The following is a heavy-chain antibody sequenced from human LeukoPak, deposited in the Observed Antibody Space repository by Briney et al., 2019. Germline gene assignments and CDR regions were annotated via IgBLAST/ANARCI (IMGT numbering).Heavy chain of an antibody. D-gene: IGHD3-16*01. Sequence: ETLSLTCAVYGGSFSGYYWSWIRQPPGKGLEWLSGISGSGYYTYYADSVKGRFTISRDNSKNTLYIQMNSLRAEDTAVYYCAKDGSWGDYYFYFYMDVWGKGTTVTVSS. V-gene: IGHV3-23*01. CDR1: GGSFSGYY. CDR2: ISGSGYYT. CDR3: AKDGSWGDYYFYFYMDV. J-gene: IGHJ6*03.